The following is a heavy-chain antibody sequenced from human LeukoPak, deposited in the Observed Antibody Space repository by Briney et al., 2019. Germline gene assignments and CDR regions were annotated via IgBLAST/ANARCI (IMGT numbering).Heavy chain of an antibody. Sequence: PGGSLRLSCAASGFTFNYYAINWVRQAPGKGLEWVAIISDDGTHQYYADSVKSRFTISRDDSKNTLYLQMNSLRAEDTAVYYCAKDVELEEWPSHAFDIWGQGTMATVSS. CDR2: ISDDGTHQ. CDR3: AKDVELEEWPSHAFDI. D-gene: IGHD3-3*01. CDR1: GFTFNYYA. J-gene: IGHJ3*02. V-gene: IGHV3-30-3*01.